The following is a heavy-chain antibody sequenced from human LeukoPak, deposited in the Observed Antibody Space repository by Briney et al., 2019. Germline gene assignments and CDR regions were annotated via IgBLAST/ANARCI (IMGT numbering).Heavy chain of an antibody. CDR2: INPNSGGT. V-gene: IGHV1-2*02. CDR1: GYTFTGYY. CDR3: ARFGGGARSVYARNGEGYFAY. Sequence: ASVKVSCKASGYTFTGYYMHWVRQAPGQGLEWMGWINPNSGGTNYAQKFQGRVTMTRDTSISTAYMELSRLRSDDTAVYYCARFGGGARSVYARNGEGYFAYGGQGTLVTVPS. J-gene: IGHJ4*02. D-gene: IGHD2-8*01.